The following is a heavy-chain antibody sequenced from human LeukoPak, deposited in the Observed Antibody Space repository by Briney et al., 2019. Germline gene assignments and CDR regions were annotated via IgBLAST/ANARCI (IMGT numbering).Heavy chain of an antibody. J-gene: IGHJ5*02. CDR1: RGSISRGDYS. V-gene: IGHV4-30-4*01. CDR2: IYYTGRT. CDR3: ARDRYYDSSGINWFDP. D-gene: IGHD3-22*01. Sequence: PLQTLSLSCTLSRGSISRGDYSWSWIRQPPGEGLEWIGYIYYTGRTYYNPSLKSRVTISVDTSNNQFSLKLSPVTAADTAVYYCARDRYYDSSGINWFDPWGQGTLVTVSS.